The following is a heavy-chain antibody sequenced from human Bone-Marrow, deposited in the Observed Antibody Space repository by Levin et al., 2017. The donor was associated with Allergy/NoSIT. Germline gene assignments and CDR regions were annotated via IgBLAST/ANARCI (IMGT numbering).Heavy chain of an antibody. D-gene: IGHD6-19*01. Sequence: PAGGSLRLSCAASGFLFSSFGMHWVRQAPGKGLEWVAVIWHDGNDVFYSDSVKGRFTISRDNGENMLFLQMNSLRPEDTGVYYCTRDRLEYCSGASCYGLDVWGQGTTVTVSS. CDR3: TRDRLEYCSGASCYGLDV. CDR2: IWHDGNDV. J-gene: IGHJ6*02. V-gene: IGHV3-33*01. CDR1: GFLFSSFG.